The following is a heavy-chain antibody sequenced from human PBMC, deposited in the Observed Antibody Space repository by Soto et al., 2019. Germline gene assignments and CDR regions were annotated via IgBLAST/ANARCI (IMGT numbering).Heavy chain of an antibody. J-gene: IGHJ4*02. CDR1: GFTFSSYG. CDR2: IWYDGSNK. Sequence: QVQLVESGGGVVQPGRSLRLSCAASGFTFSSYGMHWVRQAPGKGLEWVAVIWYDGSNKYYADSVKGRFTISRDNSKNTLYLQMNSLRAEDRAGYYWAREEHAACDYWGQGTLVTVSS. CDR3: AREEHAACDY. D-gene: IGHD1-1*01. V-gene: IGHV3-33*01.